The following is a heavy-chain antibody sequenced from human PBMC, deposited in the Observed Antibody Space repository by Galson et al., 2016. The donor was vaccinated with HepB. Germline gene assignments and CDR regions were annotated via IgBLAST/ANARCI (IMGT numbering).Heavy chain of an antibody. CDR3: GREGLSDYGDYKYYYYALDV. J-gene: IGHJ6*02. V-gene: IGHV3-7*01. D-gene: IGHD4-17*01. CDR1: GFTFSSCW. CDR2: IKQDGSEK. Sequence: SLRLSCAASGFTFSSCWMTWVRQAPGKGLEWVANIKQDGSEKYYVDSVKGRFTISRDNAKNSLYLQMNSLRAEDTAVYYRGREGLSDYGDYKYYYYALDVWGQGTTVTVSS.